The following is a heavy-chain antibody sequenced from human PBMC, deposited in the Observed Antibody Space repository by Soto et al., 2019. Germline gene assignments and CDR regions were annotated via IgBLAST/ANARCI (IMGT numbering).Heavy chain of an antibody. Sequence: SETLYLTCTVSGGSISSGGYYCSWIRQHPGKGLEWIGYIYYSGSTYYNPSLKSRVTISVDTSKNQFSLKLSSVTAADTAVYYCARDSGGAYGPFDYWGQGALVTVSS. D-gene: IGHD2-15*01. V-gene: IGHV4-31*03. J-gene: IGHJ4*02. CDR3: ARDSGGAYGPFDY. CDR2: IYYSGST. CDR1: GGSISSGGYY.